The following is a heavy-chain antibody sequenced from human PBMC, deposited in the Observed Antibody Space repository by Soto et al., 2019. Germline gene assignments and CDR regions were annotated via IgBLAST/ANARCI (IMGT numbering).Heavy chain of an antibody. V-gene: IGHV1-69*13. Sequence: GASVKVSCKASGGTFSSYAISWVRQAPGQGLEWMGGIIPIFGTANYAQKFQGRVTITADESTSTAYMELSSLRSEDTGVYFCARASEYTLGWFDPWGLGTLVTVSS. J-gene: IGHJ5*02. CDR2: IIPIFGTA. CDR3: ARASEYTLGWFDP. D-gene: IGHD6-6*01. CDR1: GGTFSSYA.